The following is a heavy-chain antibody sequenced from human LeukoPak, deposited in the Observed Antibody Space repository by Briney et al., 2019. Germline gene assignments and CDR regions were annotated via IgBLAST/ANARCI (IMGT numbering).Heavy chain of an antibody. J-gene: IGHJ4*02. CDR1: GYTFTGYY. CDR3: ARAPLWFGKFRFNY. Sequence: ASVKVSCKASGYTFTGYYMHWVRQAPGQGLEWMGWINPNSGGTNYAQKFQGRVTMTRDTSISTAYMELSRLRSDDTAVYYCARAPLWFGKFRFNYWGQGTLVTVSS. V-gene: IGHV1-2*02. CDR2: INPNSGGT. D-gene: IGHD3-10*01.